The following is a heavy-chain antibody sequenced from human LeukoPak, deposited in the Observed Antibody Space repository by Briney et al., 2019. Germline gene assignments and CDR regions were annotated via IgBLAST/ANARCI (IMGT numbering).Heavy chain of an antibody. D-gene: IGHD6-13*01. Sequence: GGSLRLSCAASRFSFSTHSMAWVGQAPGKGLEWVSSISSSSSYIYYADSVKGRFTISRDNAKNSLYLQMNSLRAEDTAVYYCAREQSSSWPWGQGTLVTVSS. J-gene: IGHJ5*02. V-gene: IGHV3-21*01. CDR1: RFSFSTHS. CDR2: ISSSSSYI. CDR3: AREQSSSWP.